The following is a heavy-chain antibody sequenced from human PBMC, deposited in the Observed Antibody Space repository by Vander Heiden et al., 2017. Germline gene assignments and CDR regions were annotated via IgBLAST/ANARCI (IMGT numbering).Heavy chain of an antibody. Sequence: VQRVESGGGVIQAGRCLSVCLQPTGFPSDDYPMHWVRQAPQKSVAWFSGSSCNGGSIGYAASVKSRGTISRDTSKSSLSLQMISLRAAVTALHSWATDSRGCYCFVSSGEYFAYWG. CDR1: GFPSDDYP. D-gene: IGHD3-22*01. CDR2: SSCNGGSI. CDR3: ATDSRGCYCFVSSGEYFAY. V-gene: IGHV3-9*02. J-gene: IGHJ4*01.